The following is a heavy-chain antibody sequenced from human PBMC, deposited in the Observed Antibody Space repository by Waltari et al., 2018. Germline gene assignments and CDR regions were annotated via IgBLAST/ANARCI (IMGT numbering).Heavy chain of an antibody. D-gene: IGHD3-3*01. CDR1: GVTFSRYW. CDR2: INTDGRSA. CDR3: ARGTDDLQYYYYMDV. Sequence: EVQLVESGGNLVQPGGSLRLSCVASGVTFSRYWVHWVRQAPGKGLVWVSRINTDGRSATYADSVKGRFTVARDNAKNTLYLQMNSLRAEETAVYYCARGTDDLQYYYYMDVWGKGTTVTISS. V-gene: IGHV3-74*03. J-gene: IGHJ6*03.